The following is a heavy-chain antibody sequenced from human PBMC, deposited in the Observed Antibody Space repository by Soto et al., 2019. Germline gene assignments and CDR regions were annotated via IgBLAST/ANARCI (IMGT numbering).Heavy chain of an antibody. Sequence: EVQLVESGGGLVQPGGSLRLSCAASGFTFSSYEMIWVRQAPGKGLEWVSFITNRGGSMYYADSVKGRFTVSRDNAKNSLYLQMNSLRVEDTGVYYCAKDRPRYYYDSSGYSAFDYWGQGTLVTVSS. CDR2: ITNRGGSM. D-gene: IGHD3-22*01. CDR1: GFTFSSYE. V-gene: IGHV3-48*03. CDR3: AKDRPRYYYDSSGYSAFDY. J-gene: IGHJ4*02.